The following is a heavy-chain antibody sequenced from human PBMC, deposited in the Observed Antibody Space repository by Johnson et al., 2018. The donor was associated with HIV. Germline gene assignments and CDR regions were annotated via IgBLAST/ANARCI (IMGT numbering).Heavy chain of an antibody. J-gene: IGHJ3*01. CDR2: IYSDGTT. CDR3: ARRTYCTGDSCSSGLGTFDL. CDR1: GFTFSDYY. Sequence: VQLVESGGGLVKPGGSLRLSCAASGFTFSDYYMSWIRQAPGKGLEHVSVIYSDGTTYYADSVQGRFTISRDHSKNTLFLQMNSLKTEDTAVYYCARRTYCTGDSCSSGLGTFDLWGQGTMVTVSS. D-gene: IGHD2-15*01. V-gene: IGHV3-66*02.